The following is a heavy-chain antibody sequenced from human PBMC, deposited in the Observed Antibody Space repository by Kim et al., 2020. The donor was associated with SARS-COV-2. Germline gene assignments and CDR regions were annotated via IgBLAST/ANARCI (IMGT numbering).Heavy chain of an antibody. CDR3: AKDEDDDYFDS. J-gene: IGHJ4*02. D-gene: IGHD3-3*01. Sequence: TKYYADSVKGRFTTSRDNAKNSLYLQMNSLRAEDTAIYYCAKDEDDDYFDSWGQGTLVTVSS. CDR2: TK. V-gene: IGHV3-48*03.